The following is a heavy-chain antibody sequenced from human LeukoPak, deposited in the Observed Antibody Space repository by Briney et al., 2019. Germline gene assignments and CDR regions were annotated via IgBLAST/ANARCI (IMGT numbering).Heavy chain of an antibody. D-gene: IGHD6-19*01. J-gene: IGHJ4*02. V-gene: IGHV4-4*07. CDR2: ISSSGST. CDR1: GGSISSYF. CDR3: ARNPVTGENPKFDY. Sequence: PSETLSLTCIVSGGSISSYFWSWIRQPAGKGLEWIGRISSSGSTTYNPSLKSRVTMSVDTSKNQFSLKLTSVTAADTAVYYCARNPVTGENPKFDYWGQGTLVTVSS.